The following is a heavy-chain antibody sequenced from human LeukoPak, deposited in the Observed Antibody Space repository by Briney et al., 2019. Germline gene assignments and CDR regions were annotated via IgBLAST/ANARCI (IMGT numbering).Heavy chain of an antibody. Sequence: GASVKVSCKASGYAFSGYYMHWVRQAPGQGLEWMGGIIPIFGTANYAQKFQGRVTITADESTSTAYMELSSLRSEDTAVYYCARDSVGRITMVRGAPRYYYYYMDVWGKGTTVTISS. J-gene: IGHJ6*03. D-gene: IGHD3-10*01. CDR3: ARDSVGRITMVRGAPRYYYYYMDV. CDR1: GYAFSGYY. CDR2: IIPIFGTA. V-gene: IGHV1-69*13.